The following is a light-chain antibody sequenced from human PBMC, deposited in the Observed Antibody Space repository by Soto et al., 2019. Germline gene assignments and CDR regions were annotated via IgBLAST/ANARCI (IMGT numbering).Light chain of an antibody. J-gene: IGLJ2*01. CDR3: QTWGTGLYVV. CDR2: LNSDGSH. CDR1: SGHGTYA. Sequence: QSVLTQSPSASASLGASVKLTCTLSSGHGTYAIAWHQQQPEKGPRYLMKLNSDGSHSKGDGIPDRFSGSSSGAERYLTISSLQSEDEADYYCQTWGTGLYVVFGGGTKLTVL. V-gene: IGLV4-69*01.